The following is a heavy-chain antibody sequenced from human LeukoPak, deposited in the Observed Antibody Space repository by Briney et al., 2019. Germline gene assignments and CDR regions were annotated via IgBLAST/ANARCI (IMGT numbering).Heavy chain of an antibody. J-gene: IGHJ4*02. V-gene: IGHV1-69*13. CDR2: IIPIFGTA. Sequence: GASVKVSCKASGGTFSSYAISWVRQAPGQGLEWMGGIIPIFGTANYVQKFQGRVTITADESTSTAYMELSSLRSEDTAVYYCALYSYGYGGYFDYWGQGTLVTVSS. CDR1: GGTFSSYA. D-gene: IGHD5-18*01. CDR3: ALYSYGYGGYFDY.